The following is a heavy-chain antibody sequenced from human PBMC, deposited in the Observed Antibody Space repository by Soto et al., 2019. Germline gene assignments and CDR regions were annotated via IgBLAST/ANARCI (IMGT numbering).Heavy chain of an antibody. CDR3: ARVGPPLDY. J-gene: IGHJ4*02. Sequence: GGSMRVSCAAAGFTFSDYYMSWIRQAPGKGLEWVSNIRSSGSTIYYADSVKGRFTISRDNAKNSLYLQMNSLRAEDTAVYYCARVGPPLDYWGQGTLVTVSS. CDR2: IRSSGSTI. V-gene: IGHV3-11*01. CDR1: GFTFSDYY.